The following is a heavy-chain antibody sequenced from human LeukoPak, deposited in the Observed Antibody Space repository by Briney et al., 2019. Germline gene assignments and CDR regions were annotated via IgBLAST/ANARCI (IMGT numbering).Heavy chain of an antibody. CDR3: ARGSYGPDI. V-gene: IGHV3-74*01. CDR1: GFTVSSNY. CDR2: INNRGRDT. J-gene: IGHJ3*02. Sequence: GGSLRLSCAASGFTVSSNYMSWVRQAPGKGLEWVSRINNRGRDTTYADFVEGRFTISRDNAKNMLYLQMNSLRAEDTAVYYCARGSYGPDIWGQGTMVTVSS. D-gene: IGHD3-16*01.